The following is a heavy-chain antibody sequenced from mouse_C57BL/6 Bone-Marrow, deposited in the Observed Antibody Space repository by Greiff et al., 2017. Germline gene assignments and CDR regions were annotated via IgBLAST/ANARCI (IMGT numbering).Heavy chain of an antibody. J-gene: IGHJ2*01. CDR2: IDPENGDT. Sequence: EVKLQESGAELVRPGASVKLSCTASGFNIKDDYMHWVKQRPEQGLEWIGWIDPENGDTEYASKFQGKATITADTSSNTAYLQLSSLTSEDTAVYYCTTPITTVVFDYWGQGTTLTVSS. D-gene: IGHD1-1*01. V-gene: IGHV14-4*01. CDR1: GFNIKDDY. CDR3: TTPITTVVFDY.